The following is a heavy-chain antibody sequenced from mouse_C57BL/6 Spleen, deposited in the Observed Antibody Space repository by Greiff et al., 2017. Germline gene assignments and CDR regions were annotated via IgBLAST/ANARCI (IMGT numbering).Heavy chain of an antibody. J-gene: IGHJ3*01. D-gene: IGHD3-2*02. Sequence: QVQLKESGAELVRPGASVTLSCKASGYTFTDYEMHWVKQTPVHGLEWIGAIDPETGGTAYNQKFKGKAILTADKSSSTAYMELRSLTSEDSAVYYCLDSSGYGLAYWGQGTLVTVSA. CDR1: GYTFTDYE. CDR2: IDPETGGT. CDR3: LDSSGYGLAY. V-gene: IGHV1-15*01.